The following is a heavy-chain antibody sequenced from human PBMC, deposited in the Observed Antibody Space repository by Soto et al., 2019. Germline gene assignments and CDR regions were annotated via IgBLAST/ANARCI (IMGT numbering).Heavy chain of an antibody. Sequence: GGSLRVSCVASGFTFSSYAMSWVRQAPGKGLEWVSGISGSGDSTHYADSVKGRFTISRDNPKNTLYLQMNSLRAEDTALYYCAKVGYCYSTSCYYNFDYWGQGT. CDR3: AKVGYCYSTSCYYNFDY. D-gene: IGHD2-2*01. CDR2: ISGSGDST. CDR1: GFTFSSYA. J-gene: IGHJ4*02. V-gene: IGHV3-23*01.